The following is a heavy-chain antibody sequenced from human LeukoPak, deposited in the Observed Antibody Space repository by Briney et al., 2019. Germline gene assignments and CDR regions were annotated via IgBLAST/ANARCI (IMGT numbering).Heavy chain of an antibody. Sequence: PSETLSLTCTVSGDSFSSYYWSWIRQPPGKGMEWIGYISYSGSTNYNPSLKSRVTISVDTSKNHFSLKLSSVTAADTAVYYCAEGYNPYYFVYWGQGTLVTVSS. D-gene: IGHD1-14*01. CDR1: GDSFSSYY. CDR2: ISYSGST. V-gene: IGHV4-59*01. J-gene: IGHJ4*02. CDR3: AEGYNPYYFVY.